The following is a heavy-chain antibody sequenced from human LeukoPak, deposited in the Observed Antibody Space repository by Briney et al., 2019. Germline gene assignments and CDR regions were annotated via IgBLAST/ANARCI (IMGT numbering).Heavy chain of an antibody. V-gene: IGHV4-39*07. Sequence: SETLSLTCTVSGGSFSITTYSWGWIRQPPGKGLEWIGSVHYGGNTYYHPSLKSRVTISVDTSKNQFSLKLSSVTATDTAVYYCARPFWSGYNYYFDYWGQGTLVTVSS. CDR3: ARPFWSGYNYYFDY. CDR2: VHYGGNT. D-gene: IGHD3-3*01. CDR1: GGSFSITTYS. J-gene: IGHJ4*02.